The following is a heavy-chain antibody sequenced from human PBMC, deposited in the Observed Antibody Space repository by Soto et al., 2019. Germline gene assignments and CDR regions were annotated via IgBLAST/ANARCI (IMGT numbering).Heavy chain of an antibody. CDR2: ISYDGSNK. CDR3: ARGTPYYYDSSGYYSIDY. V-gene: IGHV3-30-3*01. J-gene: IGHJ4*02. CDR1: GFTFSSYA. D-gene: IGHD3-22*01. Sequence: GGSLRLSCAASGFTFSSYAMHWVRQAPGKGLEWVAVISYDGSNKYYADSVKGRFTISRDNSKNTLYLQMNSLRAEDTAVYYCARGTPYYYDSSGYYSIDYWGQGTLVTVSS.